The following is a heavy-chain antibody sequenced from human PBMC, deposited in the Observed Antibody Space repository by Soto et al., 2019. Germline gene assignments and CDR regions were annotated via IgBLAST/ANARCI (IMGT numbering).Heavy chain of an antibody. CDR3: ARRHSISSGFDP. D-gene: IGHD6-6*01. Sequence: GESLKISCTGSGYSFANYWITWVRQMPGKGLEWMGRIDPADSYTNYSPSFQGHVTFSVDKSIDTAYLQWRSLQASDTAMYYCARRHSISSGFDPWGQGTLVTV. V-gene: IGHV5-10-1*01. CDR2: IDPADSYT. CDR1: GYSFANYW. J-gene: IGHJ5*02.